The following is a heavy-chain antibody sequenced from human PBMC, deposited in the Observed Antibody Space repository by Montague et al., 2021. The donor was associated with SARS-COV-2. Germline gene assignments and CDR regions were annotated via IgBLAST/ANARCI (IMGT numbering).Heavy chain of an antibody. D-gene: IGHD3-3*01. CDR1: GGSISSGGYY. CDR3: ARADRETIFGVAASFDY. Sequence: TLSLTCTVSGGSISSGGYYWSWIRQHPGKGLEWTGYIYYSGSTYYNPSLKSRVTISVDTSKNQFSLKLSSVTAADTAVYYCARADRETIFGVAASFDYWGQGTLVTVSS. J-gene: IGHJ4*02. CDR2: IYYSGST. V-gene: IGHV4-31*03.